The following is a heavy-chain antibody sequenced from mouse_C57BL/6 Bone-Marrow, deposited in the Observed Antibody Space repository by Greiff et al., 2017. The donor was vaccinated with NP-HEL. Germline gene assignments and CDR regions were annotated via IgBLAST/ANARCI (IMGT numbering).Heavy chain of an antibody. CDR3: ARMWYAMDY. V-gene: IGHV5-12*01. CDR1: GFTFSDYY. Sequence: EVKVEESGGGLVQPGGSLKLSCAASGFTFSDYYMYWVRQTPEKRLEWVAYISNGGGSTYYPDTVKGRFTISRDNAKNTLYLQMSRLKSEDTAMYYCARMWYAMDYWGQGTSVTVSS. J-gene: IGHJ4*01. CDR2: ISNGGGST.